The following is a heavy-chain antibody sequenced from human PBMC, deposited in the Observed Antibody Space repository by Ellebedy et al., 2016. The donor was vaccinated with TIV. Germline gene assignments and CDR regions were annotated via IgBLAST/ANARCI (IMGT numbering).Heavy chain of an antibody. Sequence: PGGSLRLSCAASGFTFSTYSMNWVRQAAGKGLEWVSSISSSGSYIYYSDSVNGRFTISRDNAKNSLFLQMNNLRAEDTAVYYCARDHLYGESDYWGQGALVTVSS. CDR3: ARDHLYGESDY. J-gene: IGHJ4*02. CDR2: ISSSGSYI. D-gene: IGHD4-17*01. CDR1: GFTFSTYS. V-gene: IGHV3-21*01.